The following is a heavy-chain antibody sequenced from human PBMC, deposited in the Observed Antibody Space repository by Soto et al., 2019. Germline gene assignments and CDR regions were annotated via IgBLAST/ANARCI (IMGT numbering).Heavy chain of an antibody. J-gene: IGHJ6*03. CDR1: GYTFTSYG. CDR2: ISAYSGST. V-gene: IGHV1-18*01. Sequence: ASVKVSCKASGYTFTSYGISWVRQAPGQGLEWMGWISAYSGSTNYNPSLKSRVTISVDTSKNQFSLKLSSVTAADTAVYYCAINTIFAWDYYYYMDVWGKGTTVTVSS. CDR3: AINTIFAWDYYYYMDV. D-gene: IGHD3-3*01.